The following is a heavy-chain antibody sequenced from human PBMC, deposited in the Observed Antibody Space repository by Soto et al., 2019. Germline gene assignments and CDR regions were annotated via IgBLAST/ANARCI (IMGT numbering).Heavy chain of an antibody. CDR2: INPSGGST. CDR1: GYTFTSYG. J-gene: IGHJ4*02. CDR3: ARGGYSYGAGY. V-gene: IGHV1-46*03. Sequence: ASVKVSCKASGYTFTSYGISWVRQAPGQGLEWMGIINPSGGSTSYAQKFQGRVTMTRDTSTSTVYMELSSLRSEDTAVYYCARGGYSYGAGYWGQGTLVTVSS. D-gene: IGHD5-18*01.